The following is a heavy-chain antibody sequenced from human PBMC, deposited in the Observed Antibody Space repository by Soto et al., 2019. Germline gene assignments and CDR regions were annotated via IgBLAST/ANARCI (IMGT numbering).Heavy chain of an antibody. D-gene: IGHD3-10*01. CDR2: VDPNSGAT. CDR3: ARDNYGPLGY. V-gene: IGHV1-2*02. J-gene: IGHJ4*02. Sequence: ASVKVSCKPSGYSFTAFYIHWVRQAPGQGLEWMGWVDPNSGATRNAQNFQGRVTMTRDTSTSTVYMELNWLRPDDTAVYYCARDNYGPLGYWGQGTLVTVSS. CDR1: GYSFTAFY.